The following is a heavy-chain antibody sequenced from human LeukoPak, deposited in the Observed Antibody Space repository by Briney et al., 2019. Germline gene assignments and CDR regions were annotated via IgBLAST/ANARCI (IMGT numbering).Heavy chain of an antibody. J-gene: IGHJ5*02. D-gene: IGHD6-19*01. V-gene: IGHV4-39*07. CDR1: GGSISSSSYY. CDR2: IFYRQNT. Sequence: PSETLSLTCTVSGGSISSSSYYWGWVRQPPGKGLEWIGSIFYRQNTYYNPSLKSRLTISVDTSKNQFSLKLSSVTAADTAVYYCAMISSGPRDNWFDPWGQGTLVTVSS. CDR3: AMISSGPRDNWFDP.